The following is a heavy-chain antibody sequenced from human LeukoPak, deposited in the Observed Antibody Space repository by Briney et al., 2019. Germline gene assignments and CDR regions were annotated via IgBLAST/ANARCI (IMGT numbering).Heavy chain of an antibody. CDR2: IYSGGAT. V-gene: IGHV3-53*01. D-gene: IGHD5-18*01. CDR1: GFTFDSHG. CDR3: ARDRAYSYGYSYYFEN. Sequence: GGALRLSCAASGFTFDSHGMTWGRRAPGKGLEWVSVIYSGGATFYADSVKGRFTISRDNSRNTLYLQMNSLRAEDTAVYYCARDRAYSYGYSYYFENWGQGTLVTVSS. J-gene: IGHJ4*02.